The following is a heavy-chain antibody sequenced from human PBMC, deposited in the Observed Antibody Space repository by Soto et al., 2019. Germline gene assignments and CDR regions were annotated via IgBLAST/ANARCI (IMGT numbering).Heavy chain of an antibody. V-gene: IGHV3-23*01. D-gene: IGHD3-22*01. CDR3: AKDLAYYYDSTDADPSFDY. CDR2: ISGSGGST. Sequence: GGSLRLSCAACRFPFSSYAMSWVRQAPGKGLEWVSAISGSGGSTYYADSVKGRFTISRDNSKNTLYLQMNSLRAEDTAVYYCAKDLAYYYDSTDADPSFDYWGQGTLVTVSS. CDR1: RFPFSSYA. J-gene: IGHJ4*02.